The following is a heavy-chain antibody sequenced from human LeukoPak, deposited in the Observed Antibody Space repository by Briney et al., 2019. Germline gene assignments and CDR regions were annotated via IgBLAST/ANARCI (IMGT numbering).Heavy chain of an antibody. CDR2: INPNSGGT. D-gene: IGHD6-19*01. J-gene: IGHJ3*02. CDR3: ARASPNSSGWPNDAFDI. CDR1: GYTFTGYY. Sequence: GASVKVSCKASGYTFTGYYMNWVRQAPGQGLEWMGWINPNSGGTNYAQKFQGWVTMTRDTSISTAYMELSRLRSDDTAVYYCARASPNSSGWPNDAFDIWGQGTMVTVSS. V-gene: IGHV1-2*04.